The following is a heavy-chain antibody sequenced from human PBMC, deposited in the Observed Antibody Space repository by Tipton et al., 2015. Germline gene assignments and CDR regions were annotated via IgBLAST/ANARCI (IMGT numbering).Heavy chain of an antibody. D-gene: IGHD3-10*01. CDR2: FFHSGNT. Sequence: GLVKPSETLSLTCDVSGYSISSGYYWSWIRQPPGKGLEWIGSFFHSGNTFHNPSLRSRVIISVDTSKNQFSLTVTSVTAADTAFYYCARKPVVRGAYYYFDYWGQGTLVTVSS. V-gene: IGHV4-38-2*01. CDR3: ARKPVVRGAYYYFDY. CDR1: GYSISSGYY. J-gene: IGHJ4*02.